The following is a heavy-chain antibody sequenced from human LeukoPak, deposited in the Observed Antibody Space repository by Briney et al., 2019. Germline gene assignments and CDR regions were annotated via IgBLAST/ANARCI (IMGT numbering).Heavy chain of an antibody. J-gene: IGHJ4*02. CDR1: GGTFSSYA. CDR3: ARADDGSGYAAKY. D-gene: IGHD3-22*01. Sequence: SVKVSCKASGGTFSSYAISWVRQAPGQGLEWMGRIIPILGIANYAQKFQGRVTITADKSTSTAYMELSSLRSEDTAVYYCARADDGSGYAAKYWGQGTLVTVSS. V-gene: IGHV1-69*04. CDR2: IIPILGIA.